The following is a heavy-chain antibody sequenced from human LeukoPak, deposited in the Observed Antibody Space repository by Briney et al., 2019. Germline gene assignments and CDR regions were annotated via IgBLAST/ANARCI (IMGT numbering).Heavy chain of an antibody. V-gene: IGHV1-2*02. D-gene: IGHD3-10*01. J-gene: IGHJ6*02. CDR3: ARDLWFVELPYYFGMDV. CDR1: GYTFTGYY. CDR2: INPNSGGT. Sequence: ASVKVSCKASGYTFTGYYMHWVRQAPGQGLEWMGWINPNSGGTNYAQKFQGRVTMTRDTSISTAYMELSRLRSDDTAVYYCARDLWFVELPYYFGMDVWGQGTTVTVSS.